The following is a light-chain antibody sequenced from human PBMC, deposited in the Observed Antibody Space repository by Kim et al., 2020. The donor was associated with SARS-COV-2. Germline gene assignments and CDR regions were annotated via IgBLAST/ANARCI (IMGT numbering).Light chain of an antibody. CDR3: QAWDRNTAV. J-gene: IGLJ2*01. CDR1: KLEDRY. CDR2: QDT. Sequence: SESQGQTATITCSEDKLEDRYVCWFQQKPGQSPLLVISQDTKRPSGIPERFSGSNSGNTATLTISGTQATDEADYFCQAWDRNTAVFGGGTQLTVL. V-gene: IGLV3-1*01.